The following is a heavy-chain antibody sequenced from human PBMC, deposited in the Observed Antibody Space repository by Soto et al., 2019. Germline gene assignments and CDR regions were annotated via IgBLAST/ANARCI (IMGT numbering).Heavy chain of an antibody. V-gene: IGHV1-18*01. Sequence: QVQLVQSGAEVKEPGASVKVSCKASGYTFTSYYISWVRQAPGQGPEWVGGISAYNGHTNFAQNFQGRVAMTTVTSTGTSYMALRSLRFDATAVYFCAREVPGAWSPINAPFDHWGQGTLVTVSS. CDR2: ISAYNGHT. D-gene: IGHD1-1*01. J-gene: IGHJ4*02. CDR1: GYTFTSYY. CDR3: AREVPGAWSPINAPFDH.